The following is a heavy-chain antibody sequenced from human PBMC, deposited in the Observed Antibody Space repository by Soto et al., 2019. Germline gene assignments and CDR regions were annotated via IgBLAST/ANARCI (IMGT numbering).Heavy chain of an antibody. V-gene: IGHV4-31*03. Sequence: SETPSLTCTVSGGSISSGGYYWSWIRQHPGKGLEWIGYIYYSGSTYYNPSLKSRVTISVDTSKNQFSLKLSSVTAADTAVYYCARLDTVTTISRYYMEVWGKGTTVTVSS. J-gene: IGHJ6*03. CDR2: IYYSGST. D-gene: IGHD4-4*01. CDR1: GGSISSGGYY. CDR3: ARLDTVTTISRYYMEV.